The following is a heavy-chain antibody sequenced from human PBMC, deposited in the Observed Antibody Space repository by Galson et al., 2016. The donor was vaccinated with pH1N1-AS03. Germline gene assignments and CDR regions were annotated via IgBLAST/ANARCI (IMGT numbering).Heavy chain of an antibody. CDR3: ARDPRGPCSSATCATTYYFGMDV. CDR2: INTDSGVT. D-gene: IGHD1-26*01. Sequence: SVKVSCKASGYIFTGFYVHWVRQAPGQGLEWMGWINTDSGVTKYAQKFEAWVTLTGDTSISTAYMELYGLKSDDTAVYYCARDPRGPCSSATCATTYYFGMDVWGQGTTVIVSS. CDR1: GYIFTGFY. V-gene: IGHV1-2*04. J-gene: IGHJ6*02.